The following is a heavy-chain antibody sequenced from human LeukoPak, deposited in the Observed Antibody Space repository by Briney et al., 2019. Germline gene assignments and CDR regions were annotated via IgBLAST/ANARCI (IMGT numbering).Heavy chain of an antibody. CDR3: ARDLKMGYSSGSYSWGTGSSNDY. V-gene: IGHV1-18*01. CDR2: ISAYNGNT. CDR1: GYTFTSYG. J-gene: IGHJ4*02. D-gene: IGHD6-19*01. Sequence: ASVKVSCKASGYTFTSYGISWVRQAPGQGLEWMGWISAYNGNTNYAQNLQGRVTMTTDTSTSTAYMELRSLRSDDTAVYYCARDLKMGYSSGSYSWGTGSSNDYWGQGTLVTVSS.